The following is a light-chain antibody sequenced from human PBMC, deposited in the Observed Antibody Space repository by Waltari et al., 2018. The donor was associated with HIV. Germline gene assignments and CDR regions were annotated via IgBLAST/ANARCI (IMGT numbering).Light chain of an antibody. CDR3: QQYNNWPPAYT. J-gene: IGKJ2*01. Sequence: EIMMTQSPATLSVSPGDTATLSCRASQSVSTNLAWYQQKPGQAPRLRLSDASTRATGVPARFSGGGSETECTLTITSLQSEDFAVYYCQQYNNWPPAYTFGQGTKLEIK. CDR2: DAS. CDR1: QSVSTN. V-gene: IGKV3-15*01.